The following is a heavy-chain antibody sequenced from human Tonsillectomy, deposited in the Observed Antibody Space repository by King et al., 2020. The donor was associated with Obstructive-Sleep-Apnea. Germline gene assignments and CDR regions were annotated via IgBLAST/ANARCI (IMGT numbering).Heavy chain of an antibody. CDR1: GFTFSSYS. Sequence: VQLVESGGGLVQPGGSLRLSCAASGFTFSSYSMNWVRQAPGKGLEWGSYISSSSSTIYYADSVKGRFTISRDNAKNSLYLQMNSLRAEDTAVYYCARVVSCCSGGSCYFFDNWGQGTLVTVSS. D-gene: IGHD2-15*01. J-gene: IGHJ4*02. CDR3: ARVVSCCSGGSCYFFDN. V-gene: IGHV3-48*04. CDR2: ISSSSSTI.